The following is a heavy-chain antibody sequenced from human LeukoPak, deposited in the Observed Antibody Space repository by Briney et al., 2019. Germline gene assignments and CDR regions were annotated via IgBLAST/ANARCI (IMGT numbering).Heavy chain of an antibody. CDR3: ARGPRYCGGDCPFDY. V-gene: IGHV3-48*04. J-gene: IGHJ4*02. CDR1: GFTFSSYA. D-gene: IGHD2-21*02. CDR2: ISSSGSTI. Sequence: GGSLRLSCAASGFTFSSYAMSWVRQAPGKGLEWVSYISSSGSTIYYADSVKGRFTISRGNAKNSLYLQMNSLRAEDTAVYYCARGPRYCGGDCPFDYWGQGTLVTVSS.